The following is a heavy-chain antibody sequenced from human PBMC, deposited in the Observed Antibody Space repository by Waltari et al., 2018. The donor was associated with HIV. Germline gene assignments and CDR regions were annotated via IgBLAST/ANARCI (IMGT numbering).Heavy chain of an antibody. D-gene: IGHD1-26*01. J-gene: IGHJ4*02. V-gene: IGHV3-15*01. CDR1: GITFTNAW. CDR2: IRSKSDGRTT. Sequence: DVQLVESGGGLVQPVGSLRLSFAASGITFTNAWLSWVRLGPGKGPQWLGHIRSKSDGRTTDYAAPVRGRFTISTDDLNNTMSLEMKSLKVEDTGVYYCTTFEMGSTRNYWGQGTLVTVSS. CDR3: TTFEMGSTRNY.